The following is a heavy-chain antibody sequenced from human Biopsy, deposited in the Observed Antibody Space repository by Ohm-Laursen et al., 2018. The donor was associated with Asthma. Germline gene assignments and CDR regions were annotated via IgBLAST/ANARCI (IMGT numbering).Heavy chain of an antibody. J-gene: IGHJ4*02. CDR3: ATFPYGDYLPLDY. Sequence: SLRLSCSASGFTSSSYAMSWVRQAPGKGLEWVSAISGSGGSTYYADSVKGRFTISRDNSKNTLYLQMNSLRAEDTAVYYCATFPYGDYLPLDYWGQGTLVTVSS. D-gene: IGHD4-17*01. CDR2: ISGSGGST. V-gene: IGHV3-23*01. CDR1: GFTSSSYA.